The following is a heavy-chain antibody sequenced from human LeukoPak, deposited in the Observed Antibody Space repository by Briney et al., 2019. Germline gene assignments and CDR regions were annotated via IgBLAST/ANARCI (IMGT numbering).Heavy chain of an antibody. Sequence: GGSLRLSCTASGFTLSSYAMSWVRQAPGKGLEWVSTIGGSGGSTYYADSMKGRFAISTDNSKNRLYLQMNSLRAEDTALYYCAKSSEDKFDFWSGSYTTYYYYYMDVWGKGATVTVSS. D-gene: IGHD3-3*01. V-gene: IGHV3-23*01. CDR3: AKSSEDKFDFWSGSYTTYYYYYMDV. CDR1: GFTLSSYA. CDR2: IGGSGGST. J-gene: IGHJ6*03.